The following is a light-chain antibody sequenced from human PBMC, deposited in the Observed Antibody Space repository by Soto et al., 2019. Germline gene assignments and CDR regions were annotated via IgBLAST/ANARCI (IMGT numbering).Light chain of an antibody. CDR1: QSVSSSY. J-gene: IGKJ2*01. CDR3: QQYGSSYLYT. V-gene: IGKV3-20*01. Sequence: EIVLTQSPGTRSLSPLEIATLSFMASQSVSSSYLAWYQHKPGQAPRLLIYGASTRATGIPDRFSGSGSGTDFTLTISKLEPEDFAVYYCQQYGSSYLYTFGQGTKV. CDR2: GAS.